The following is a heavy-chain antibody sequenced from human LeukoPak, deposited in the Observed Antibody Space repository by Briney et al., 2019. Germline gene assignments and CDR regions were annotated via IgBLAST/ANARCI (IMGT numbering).Heavy chain of an antibody. CDR3: ARPNSDFWSGYYTVWFDP. CDR1: GYTFTSYG. Sequence: ASVKVSCKASGYTFTSYGISWVRQAPGQGLEWMGWISAYNGNTNYAQKLQGRVTMTTDTSTSTAYMELSSLRSEDTAVYYCARPNSDFWSGYYTVWFDPWGQGTLVTVSS. CDR2: ISAYNGNT. D-gene: IGHD3-3*01. V-gene: IGHV1-18*01. J-gene: IGHJ5*02.